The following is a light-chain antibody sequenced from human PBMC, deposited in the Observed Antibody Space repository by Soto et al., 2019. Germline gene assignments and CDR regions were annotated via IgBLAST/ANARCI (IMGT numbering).Light chain of an antibody. CDR3: QQRSNWPPLT. CDR1: QSVGSF. Sequence: EIVLTQSPATLYLSPGERATLSARASQSVGSFLAWYQQKPGQAPRLLIYDASNRATGIPARLSGSASGTDFPLTISMLEGEAVALYYWQQRSNWPPLTFGGGTKVEIK. V-gene: IGKV3-11*01. J-gene: IGKJ4*01. CDR2: DAS.